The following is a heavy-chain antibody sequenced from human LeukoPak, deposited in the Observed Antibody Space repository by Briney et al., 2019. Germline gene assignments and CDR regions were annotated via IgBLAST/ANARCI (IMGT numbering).Heavy chain of an antibody. D-gene: IGHD6-13*01. J-gene: IGHJ5*02. CDR3: ARGIIAVAGSAWFDP. CDR1: GFTFDDYA. Sequence: GGSLRLSCAASGFTFDDYAMHWVRQAPGKGLEWVSGISWNSGSIGYADSVKGRFTISRDNAKNSLYLQMNSLRAEDTALYYCARGIIAVAGSAWFDPWGQGTLVTVSS. V-gene: IGHV3-9*01. CDR2: ISWNSGSI.